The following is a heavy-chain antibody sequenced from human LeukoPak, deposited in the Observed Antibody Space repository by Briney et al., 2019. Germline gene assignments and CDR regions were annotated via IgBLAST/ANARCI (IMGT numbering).Heavy chain of an antibody. V-gene: IGHV3-21*01. CDR2: ISSSSSYI. D-gene: IGHD3-22*01. Sequence: GGSLTLSCAASGFTFSSYSMNWVRQAPGKGLEWVSSISSSSSYIYYADSVKGRFTISRDNAKNSLYLQMNSLRAEDTAVYYCARAYYYDSSGYRPGNFDYWGQGTLVTVSS. CDR3: ARAYYYDSSGYRPGNFDY. J-gene: IGHJ4*02. CDR1: GFTFSSYS.